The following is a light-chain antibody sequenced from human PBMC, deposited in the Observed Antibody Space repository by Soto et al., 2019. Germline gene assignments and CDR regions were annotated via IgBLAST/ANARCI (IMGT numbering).Light chain of an antibody. CDR3: SSYTSSSTYVV. V-gene: IGLV2-14*01. J-gene: IGLJ2*01. CDR2: DVS. CDR1: SSDVGGYNY. Sequence: QSALTQPASVSGSPGQSITISCTGTSSDVGGYNYVSWYQQHPGKAPKLMIYDVSNRPSGVSNRFSGSKSGNTASLTISGXXXXXXXDYXCSSYTSSSTYVVFGGGTKLTVL.